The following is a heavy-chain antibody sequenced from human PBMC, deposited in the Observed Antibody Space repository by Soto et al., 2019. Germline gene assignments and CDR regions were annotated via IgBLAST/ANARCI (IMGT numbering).Heavy chain of an antibody. CDR3: AIFPIGGYCSGGSCYSDLYYGMDV. J-gene: IGHJ6*02. Sequence: SVKVSCKASGGTFSSYAISWVRQAPGQGLEWMGGIIPIFGTANYAQKFQGRVTITADKSTSTAYMELSSLRSEDTAVYYCAIFPIGGYCSGGSCYSDLYYGMDVWRQGTTVTVSS. V-gene: IGHV1-69*06. D-gene: IGHD2-15*01. CDR1: GGTFSSYA. CDR2: IIPIFGTA.